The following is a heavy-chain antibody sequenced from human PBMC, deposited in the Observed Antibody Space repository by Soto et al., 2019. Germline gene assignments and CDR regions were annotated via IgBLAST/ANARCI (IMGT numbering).Heavy chain of an antibody. Sequence: PGGSLRLSCAASGFTFSSYGMHWVRQAPGKGLEWVAVIWYDGSNKYYADSVKGRFTISRDNSKNTLYLQMNSLRAEDTAVYYCARGVPDYGPYYYYGMDVWGQGTTVTVSS. J-gene: IGHJ6*02. D-gene: IGHD4-17*01. V-gene: IGHV3-33*01. CDR3: ARGVPDYGPYYYYGMDV. CDR1: GFTFSSYG. CDR2: IWYDGSNK.